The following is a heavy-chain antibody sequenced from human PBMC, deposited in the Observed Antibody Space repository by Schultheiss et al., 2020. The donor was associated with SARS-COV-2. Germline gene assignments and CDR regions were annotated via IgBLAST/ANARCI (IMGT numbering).Heavy chain of an antibody. CDR3: SRVIEGTRGRFEALDI. D-gene: IGHD1-26*01. CDR1: GFTFGDYA. Sequence: GESLKISCTASGFTFGDYALSWFRQAPGKGLEWVGFIRSKAYGGTADYAASVAGRFTISRDDSKSIAYLQMNSLKNEDTAVYYCSRVIEGTRGRFEALDIWGQGRMVTVAS. J-gene: IGHJ3*02. V-gene: IGHV3-49*03. CDR2: IRSKAYGGTA.